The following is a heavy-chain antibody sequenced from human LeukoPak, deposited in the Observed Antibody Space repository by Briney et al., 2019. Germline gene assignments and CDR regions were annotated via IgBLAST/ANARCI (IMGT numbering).Heavy chain of an antibody. J-gene: IGHJ4*02. CDR1: GFTFSSYS. D-gene: IGHD2-15*01. CDR3: ARAVVDIVVVVAAAPDY. CDR2: ISSSSYI. Sequence: GGSLRLSCAASGFTFSSYSMNWVRQAPGKGLEWVSSISSSSYIYYADSVKGRFTISRDNAKNSLYLQMNSLRAEDTAVYYCARAVVDIVVVVAAAPDYWGQGTLVTVSS. V-gene: IGHV3-21*01.